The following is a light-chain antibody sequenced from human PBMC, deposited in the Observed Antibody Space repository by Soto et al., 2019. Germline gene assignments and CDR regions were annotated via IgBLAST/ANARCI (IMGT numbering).Light chain of an antibody. CDR3: QQYNNWPPYT. J-gene: IGKJ2*01. Sequence: EIVMTHSPATLSVSPGERATLSCRTSQSVNIHLAWYQQKPGQALRLLIYAASTRATGIPARFTGSGSGTEFTLTISSLQSEDFAVYYCQQYNNWPPYTFGQGTKLEI. V-gene: IGKV3-15*01. CDR1: QSVNIH. CDR2: AAS.